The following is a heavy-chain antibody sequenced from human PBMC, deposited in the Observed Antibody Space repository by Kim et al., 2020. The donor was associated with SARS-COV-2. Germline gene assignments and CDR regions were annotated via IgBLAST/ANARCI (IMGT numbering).Heavy chain of an antibody. D-gene: IGHD5-18*01. V-gene: IGHV1-46*01. J-gene: IGHJ6*02. CDR3: YLLSVDTDFEGEYGMDV. CDR1: GYTFTSYY. Sequence: ASVKVSCKASGYTFTSYYMHWVRQAPGQGLEWMGIINPSGGSTSYAQKFQGRVTMTRDTSTSTVYMELSSLRSEDTAVYYCYLLSVDTDFEGEYGMDVWGQGTTVTVSS. CDR2: INPSGGST.